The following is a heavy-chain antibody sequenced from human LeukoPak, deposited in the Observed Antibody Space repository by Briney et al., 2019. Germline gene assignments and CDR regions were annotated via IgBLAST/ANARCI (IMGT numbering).Heavy chain of an antibody. J-gene: IGHJ4*02. Sequence: KPSETLSLTCTVSGGSISSSSYYWGWIRQPPGKGLEWIGSIYYSGSTYYNPSLKSRVTISVDTSKNQFSLKLTSVTAADTAVYYCARKRGSGSYYNNYFDYWGQGTLVTVSS. CDR2: IYYSGST. D-gene: IGHD3-10*01. CDR1: GGSISSSSYY. V-gene: IGHV4-39*07. CDR3: ARKRGSGSYYNNYFDY.